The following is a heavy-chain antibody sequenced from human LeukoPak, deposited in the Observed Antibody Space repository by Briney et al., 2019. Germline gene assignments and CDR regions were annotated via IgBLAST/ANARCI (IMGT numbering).Heavy chain of an antibody. CDR3: ARDARYAFDY. CDR1: GVPFTDSP. J-gene: IGHJ4*02. CDR2: IRTTAEGANFA. V-gene: IGHV3-11*05. Sequence: GGSLRLSCATSGVPFTDSPMNWVRQAPGKGLEWISNIRTTAEGANFAIYADSVKGRVTFSRDDAKNTLYLHMYSLRDDDTAVYYCARDARYAFDYWGQGILVTVSS. D-gene: IGHD3-9*01.